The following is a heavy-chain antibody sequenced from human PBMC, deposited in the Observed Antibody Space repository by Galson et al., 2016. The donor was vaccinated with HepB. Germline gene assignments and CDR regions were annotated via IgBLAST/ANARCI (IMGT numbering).Heavy chain of an antibody. CDR2: INYSRNT. D-gene: IGHD3-10*01. CDR1: GGSISSRNDY. J-gene: IGHJ4*02. Sequence: SETLSPTCTVSGGSISSRNDYWGWLRQPPGKGLEWIGSINYSRNTYYNTSLKSRVTMSINTSKNQFSLRLSSVTAADTAVYYCARVAWYQYGSGSYDYWGQGTLVSVSS. V-gene: IGHV4-39*01. CDR3: ARVAWYQYGSGSYDY.